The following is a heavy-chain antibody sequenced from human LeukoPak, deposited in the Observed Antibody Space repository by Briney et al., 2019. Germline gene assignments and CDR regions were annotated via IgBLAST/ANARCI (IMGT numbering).Heavy chain of an antibody. D-gene: IGHD5-18*01. CDR3: ATNGGYSYGSLDY. CDR2: IYPGDSDT. J-gene: IGHJ4*02. V-gene: IGHV5-51*01. CDR1: GYSFSSYR. Sequence: LGESLKISCKGSGYSFSSYRIAWVRQMPGEGLEWMGIIYPGDSDTRYSPSFQGQVTISADKSISTAYLQWSSLKASDTAMYYCATNGGYSYGSLDYWGQGTLVTVSS.